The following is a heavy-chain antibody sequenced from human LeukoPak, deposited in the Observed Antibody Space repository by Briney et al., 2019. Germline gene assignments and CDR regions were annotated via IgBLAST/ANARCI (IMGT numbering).Heavy chain of an antibody. D-gene: IGHD6-19*01. J-gene: IGHJ5*02. V-gene: IGHV3-7*02. Sequence: GGSLRLSCAASGFTFSTYWMSWVRQAPGKGLEWVANMKQDESEKYYADSVKGRFTVSRDNAMTSLYLQMNSLRAEDTAVYYCARIRYNSGWYWFDPWGQGTLVTVSS. CDR2: MKQDESEK. CDR3: ARIRYNSGWYWFDP. CDR1: GFTFSTYW.